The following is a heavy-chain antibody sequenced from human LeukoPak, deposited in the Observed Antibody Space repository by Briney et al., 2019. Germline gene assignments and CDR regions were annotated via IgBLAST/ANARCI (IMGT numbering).Heavy chain of an antibody. J-gene: IGHJ6*02. CDR2: ISSSGSTI. D-gene: IGHD6-19*01. CDR1: GFTFSSYS. CDR3: ARESSGWYGYYYYGMDV. Sequence: GGSLRLSCAASGFTFSSYSMNWVRQAPGKGLEWVSYISSSGSTIYYADSVKGRFTISRDSAKNSLYLQMNSLRAEDTAVYYCARESSGWYGYYYYGMDVWGQGTTVTVSS. V-gene: IGHV3-48*04.